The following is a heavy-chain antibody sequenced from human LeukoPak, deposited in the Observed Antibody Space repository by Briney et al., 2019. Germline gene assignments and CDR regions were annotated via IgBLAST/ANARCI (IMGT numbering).Heavy chain of an antibody. CDR1: GGSISSGSYY. V-gene: IGHV4-61*02. D-gene: IGHD6-13*01. CDR2: IYSSGST. Sequence: PSETLSLTCTVSGGSISSGSYYWSWIRQPAGKGLEWIGRIYSSGSTNYNPSLKSRVTISVDTSKNQFSLKLTSVTAAGTAVYYCARDSAAIAAAVHWGQGTLVTVSS. CDR3: ARDSAAIAAAVH. J-gene: IGHJ4*02.